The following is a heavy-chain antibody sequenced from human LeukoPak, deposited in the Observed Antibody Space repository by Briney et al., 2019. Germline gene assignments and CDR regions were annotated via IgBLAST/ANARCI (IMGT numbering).Heavy chain of an antibody. J-gene: IGHJ4*02. D-gene: IGHD6-13*01. V-gene: IGHV3-21*01. CDR1: GLTFSSYS. CDR3: ARGGRYSSSWFDY. Sequence: GGSLRLSCAASGLTFSSYSMNWVRQAPGKGLEWVSSISSSSSYIYYADSVKGRSTISRDNAKNSLYLQMNSLRAEDTAVYYCARGGRYSSSWFDYWGQGTLVTVSS. CDR2: ISSSSSYI.